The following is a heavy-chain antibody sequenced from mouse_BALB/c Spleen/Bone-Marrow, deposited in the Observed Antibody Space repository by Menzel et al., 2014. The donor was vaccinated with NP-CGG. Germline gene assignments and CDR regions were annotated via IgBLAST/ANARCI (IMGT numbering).Heavy chain of an antibody. D-gene: IGHD2-1*01. J-gene: IGHJ2*01. V-gene: IGHV1-54*01. CDR3: ARRIYYAMGY. CDR1: GYAFTDHL. Sequence: QVQLKESGAELVRPGTSVKVSCKASGYAFTDHLIEWVKQRPGQGLEWIGVLNPGSGGTNYNEKFKGKATLTADKSSSSAYMQLSSLTSDDSAVYFCARRIYYAMGYWGQGTTLTVSS. CDR2: LNPGSGGT.